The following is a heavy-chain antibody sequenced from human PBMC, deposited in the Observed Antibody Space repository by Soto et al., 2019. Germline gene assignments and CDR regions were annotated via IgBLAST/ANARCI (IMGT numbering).Heavy chain of an antibody. V-gene: IGHV3-21*01. CDR1: GFTISSYS. Sequence: TGGPLRHSCSASGFTISSYSMNWVRQEPGKGLKWVSSISSSSSYIYYADSVKGRFTISRDNSKNTLYLQMNSLRAEDTAVYYCAKDPALRFLEWLGLGYYYYGMDVWGQGNTVTGSS. CDR3: AKDPALRFLEWLGLGYYYYGMDV. D-gene: IGHD3-3*01. CDR2: ISSSSSYI. J-gene: IGHJ6*02.